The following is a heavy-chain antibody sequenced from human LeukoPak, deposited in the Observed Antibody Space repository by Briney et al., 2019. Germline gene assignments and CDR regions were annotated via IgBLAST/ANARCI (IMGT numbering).Heavy chain of an antibody. V-gene: IGHV3-66*01. CDR3: ARDHLLRRLRMDV. CDR2: IYSGGST. D-gene: IGHD4-17*01. Sequence: PGGSLRLSCAASGFTVSSNYMSWVRQAPGKGLEWVSVIYSGGSTYYADSVKGRFTISRDNSKNTLYLQMNSLRAEDTAVYYCARDHLLRRLRMDVWGQGTTVTVSS. CDR1: GFTVSSNY. J-gene: IGHJ6*02.